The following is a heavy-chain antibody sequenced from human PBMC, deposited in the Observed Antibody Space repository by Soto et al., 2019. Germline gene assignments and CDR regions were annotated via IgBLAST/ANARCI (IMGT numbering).Heavy chain of an antibody. D-gene: IGHD5-12*01. CDR3: AKEDVEMATIFDY. CDR1: GFTFSSYG. J-gene: IGHJ4*02. CDR2: ISYDGSNK. Sequence: GGSLRLSCAASGFTFSSYGMHWVRQAPGKGLEWVAVISYDGSNKYYADSVKGRFTISRDNSKNTLYLQMNSLRAEDTAVYYCAKEDVEMATIFDYWGQGTLVTVSS. V-gene: IGHV3-30*18.